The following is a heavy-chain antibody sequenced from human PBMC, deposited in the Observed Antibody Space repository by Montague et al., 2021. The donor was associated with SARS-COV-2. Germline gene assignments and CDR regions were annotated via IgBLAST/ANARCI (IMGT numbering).Heavy chain of an antibody. CDR1: GDSISRSHYF. Sequence: SETLSLTCSVSGDSISRSHYFWAWNRPPPGMGLEWIGSIYFTGKTYYHPSLKSRVTISIDTSKNHFSLRLSSVTAADSAVFYCARWGLNNAFDIWGLGTMITVSS. CDR3: ARWGLNNAFDI. D-gene: IGHD1/OR15-1a*01. V-gene: IGHV4-39*02. J-gene: IGHJ3*02. CDR2: IYFTGKT.